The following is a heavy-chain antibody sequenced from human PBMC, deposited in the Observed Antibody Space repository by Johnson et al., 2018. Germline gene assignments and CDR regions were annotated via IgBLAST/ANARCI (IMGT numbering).Heavy chain of an antibody. D-gene: IGHD6-13*01. CDR3: ATGQQLNNMDV. V-gene: IGHV3-33*01. Sequence: QVQLVQSGGGVVQPGRSXRLSCAASGFTFSTYGMHWVRQAPGKGLEWVAVIWYDGSNKYYAESVKGRFTISRDNSKNTLYLQMNSLRAEDTAVYYCATGQQLNNMDVWGKGTTVTVSS. CDR2: IWYDGSNK. CDR1: GFTFSTYG. J-gene: IGHJ6*03.